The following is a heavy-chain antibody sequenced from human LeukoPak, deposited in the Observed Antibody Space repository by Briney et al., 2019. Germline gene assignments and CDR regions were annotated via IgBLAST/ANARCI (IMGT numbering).Heavy chain of an antibody. D-gene: IGHD2-2*02. J-gene: IGHJ4*02. CDR2: IYYSGNT. CDR1: GVSITTYY. CDR3: ARAYTSWSFDY. V-gene: IGHV4-59*01. Sequence: SETLSLTCTVSGVSITTYYWSWIRQPPGKGLGWIGFIYYSGNTNYNPSLKSRVTISVDTSKNQFSLKLSFVTAADTAVYYCARAYTSWSFDYWGQGTLVTVSS.